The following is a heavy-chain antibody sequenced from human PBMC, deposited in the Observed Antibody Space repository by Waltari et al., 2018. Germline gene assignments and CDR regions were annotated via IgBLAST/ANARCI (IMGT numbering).Heavy chain of an antibody. Sequence: QVQLQQWGAGLLKPSETLSLTCAVYGGSFRGYYWSWIRQPPGKGRAWSGEINHSGSTNYSPPLKSRVTIAVDTSKSESSLRRSCVTAADTAVDDCARSAYSRGWYNWFDPWGQGTLVTVSS. CDR2: INHSGST. J-gene: IGHJ5*02. V-gene: IGHV4-34*01. CDR3: ARSAYSRGWYNWFDP. CDR1: GGSFRGYY. D-gene: IGHD6-19*01.